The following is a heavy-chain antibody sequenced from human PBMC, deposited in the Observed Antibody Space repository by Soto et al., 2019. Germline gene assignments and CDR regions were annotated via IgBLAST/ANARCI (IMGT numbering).Heavy chain of an antibody. V-gene: IGHV1-69*01. J-gene: IGHJ4*02. CDR1: GDSFSSIS. Sequence: QVQLVQSGAEVKKPGASVRVSCKASGDSFSSISLAWVRQAPGQRLEWMGGIIPVYKTTNYAQKFQARITITADESTSTVYMDLNALTTDATAVDSGAHCLGWLRPRHFDDWGQGTLVTVSS. CDR2: IIPVYKTT. D-gene: IGHD2-21*01. CDR3: AHCLGWLRPRHFDD.